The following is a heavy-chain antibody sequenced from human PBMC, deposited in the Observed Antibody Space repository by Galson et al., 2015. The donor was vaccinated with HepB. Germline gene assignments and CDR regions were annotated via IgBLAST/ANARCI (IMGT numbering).Heavy chain of an antibody. CDR2: MNRDGSST. J-gene: IGHJ6*02. CDR3: GRAPPDYFGMDV. CDR1: GFTLSNYF. V-gene: IGHV3-74*03. Sequence: SLRLSCAASGFTLSNYFMRWVRQAPGKGLVWVSRMNRDGSSTTYADSVKGRFTISRDNAKNTVYLEMNSLSPEDTAVYYCGRAPPDYFGMDVWGQGTTVSVSS.